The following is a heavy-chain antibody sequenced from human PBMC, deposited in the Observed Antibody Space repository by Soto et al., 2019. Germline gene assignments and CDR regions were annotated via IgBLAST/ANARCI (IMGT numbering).Heavy chain of an antibody. Sequence: GGSLRLSCAASGFPFGENAMSWVRQAPGKGLEWVSGISDSGATTYYADSVRGRFTISRDNSKNTLYLQMKSLRAEDSASYYCAKEDTSSGSLDYWGQGALVTVSS. V-gene: IGHV3-23*01. CDR1: GFPFGENA. D-gene: IGHD6-19*01. J-gene: IGHJ4*02. CDR3: AKEDTSSGSLDY. CDR2: ISDSGATT.